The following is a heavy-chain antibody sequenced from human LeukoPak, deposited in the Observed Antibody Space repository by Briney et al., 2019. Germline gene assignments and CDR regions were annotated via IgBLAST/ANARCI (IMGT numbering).Heavy chain of an antibody. V-gene: IGHV1-69*05. CDR1: GGTFSSYA. Sequence: ASVKVSCKASGGTFSSYAISWVRQAPGQGLEWMGRIIPIFGTANYAQKFQGRVTITTDESTSTAYMELSSLRSEDTAVYYCASLPGDIVVVTASRNSNNWFDPWGQGTLVTVSS. CDR3: ASLPGDIVVVTASRNSNNWFDP. D-gene: IGHD2-21*02. CDR2: IIPIFGTA. J-gene: IGHJ5*02.